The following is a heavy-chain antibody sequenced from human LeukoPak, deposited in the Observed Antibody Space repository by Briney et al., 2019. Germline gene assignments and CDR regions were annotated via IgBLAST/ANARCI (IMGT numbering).Heavy chain of an antibody. J-gene: IGHJ3*02. CDR3: ARPLGVLRFLEWSLDAFDI. V-gene: IGHV1-18*01. CDR1: GYTFTSYG. CDR2: ISAYNGNT. D-gene: IGHD3-3*01. Sequence: ASVKVSCKASGYTFTSYGISWVRQAPGQGLEWMGWISAYNGNTNYAQKLQGRVTMTTDTSTSTAYMELSRLRSDDTAVYYCARPLGVLRFLEWSLDAFDIWGQGTMVTVSS.